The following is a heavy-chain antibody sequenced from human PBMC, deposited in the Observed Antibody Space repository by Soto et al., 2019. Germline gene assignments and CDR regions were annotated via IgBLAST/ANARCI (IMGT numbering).Heavy chain of an antibody. D-gene: IGHD3-10*01. CDR2: ISSSSSYI. V-gene: IGHV3-21*01. J-gene: IGHJ3*02. CDR1: GFTFSSYS. Sequence: GGSLRLSCAASGFTFSSYSMNWVRQAPWKGLEWVSSISSSSSYIYYADSVKGRFTISRDNAKNSLYLQMNSLRAEDTAVYYCARERFLDAFDIWGQGTMVTVS. CDR3: ARERFLDAFDI.